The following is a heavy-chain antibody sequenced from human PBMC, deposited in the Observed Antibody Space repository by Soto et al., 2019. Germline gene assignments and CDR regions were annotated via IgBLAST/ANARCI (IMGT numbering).Heavy chain of an antibody. CDR2: ISYDGSNK. CDR3: AKGSGDSSGYYYPYFDY. Sequence: GGSLRLSCVASGFTFSSYGMHWVRQAPGKGLEWVAVISYDGSNKNYADSVKGRFTISRDNSKNTLYLQMNSLRAEDTAVYYCAKGSGDSSGYYYPYFDYWGQGTLVTVSS. D-gene: IGHD3-22*01. CDR1: GFTFSSYG. J-gene: IGHJ4*02. V-gene: IGHV3-30*18.